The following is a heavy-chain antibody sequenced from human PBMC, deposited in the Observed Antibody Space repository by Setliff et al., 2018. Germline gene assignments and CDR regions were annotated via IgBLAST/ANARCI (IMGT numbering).Heavy chain of an antibody. CDR3: ATSDYGDYFIADV. Sequence: GGSLRLSCAASGFTFSTYAMNWVRQAPGKGLEWVSSISSSSGYIYYADSVKGRFTISRDNARNSLYLQMNSLRAEDTAVYYCATSDYGDYFIADVWGKGTTVTVSS. J-gene: IGHJ6*04. CDR1: GFTFSTYA. D-gene: IGHD4-17*01. CDR2: ISSSSGYI. V-gene: IGHV3-21*01.